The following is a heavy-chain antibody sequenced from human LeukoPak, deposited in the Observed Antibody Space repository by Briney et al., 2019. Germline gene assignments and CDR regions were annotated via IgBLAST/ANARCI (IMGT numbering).Heavy chain of an antibody. J-gene: IGHJ4*02. V-gene: IGHV1-2*02. D-gene: IGHD5-18*01. CDR2: INPSNDDT. CDR3: ARRGSGYGYDY. Sequence: ASVKVSCKASGYTFTSYDINWVRQAPGQGLEWMGWINPSNDDTNYAQKFQGRVTMTRDTSISTAYMELSSLTSDDTAVYYCARRGSGYGYDYWGQGTLVTVSS. CDR1: GYTFTSYD.